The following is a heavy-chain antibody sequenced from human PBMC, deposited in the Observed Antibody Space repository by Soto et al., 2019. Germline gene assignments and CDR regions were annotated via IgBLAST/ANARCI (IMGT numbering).Heavy chain of an antibody. D-gene: IGHD1-26*01. Sequence: GGSLRLSCAASGFTFSSYAMHWVRQAPGKGLEWVAVISYDGSNKYYADSVKGRFTISRDNSKNTLYLQMNSLRAEDTAVYYCARIHLEWELLGSLDYWGQGTLVTVSS. CDR3: ARIHLEWELLGSLDY. CDR1: GFTFSSYA. V-gene: IGHV3-30-3*01. CDR2: ISYDGSNK. J-gene: IGHJ4*02.